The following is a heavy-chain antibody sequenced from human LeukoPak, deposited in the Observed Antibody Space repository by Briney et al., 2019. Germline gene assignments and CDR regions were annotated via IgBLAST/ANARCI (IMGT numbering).Heavy chain of an antibody. D-gene: IGHD3-16*01. J-gene: IGHJ5*02. CDR3: ERDYDA. Sequence: GGSLRLSCEASGFTFSRYWMHWVRQAPGKGLMWVSRINSDGSATTYADFVKGRFTISRDNAKNTVYLQMNSLRVDDTAIYYCERDYDAWGQGTLVTVSP. V-gene: IGHV3-74*03. CDR1: GFTFSRYW. CDR2: INSDGSAT.